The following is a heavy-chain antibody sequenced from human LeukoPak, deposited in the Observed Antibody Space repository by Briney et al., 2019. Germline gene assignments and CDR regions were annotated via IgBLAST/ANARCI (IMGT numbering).Heavy chain of an antibody. Sequence: ASVTVSRTASVYTFTSYYMHWVRQAPAPGLGWMGIIKTNCGSTSYAQKLQGRVTMTRDTSISTAYMELSRLRSDDTAVYYCAASDCGGDCLPDYWGQGTLVTVSS. CDR2: IKTNCGST. CDR3: AASDCGGDCLPDY. CDR1: VYTFTSYY. D-gene: IGHD2-21*02. V-gene: IGHV1-46*01. J-gene: IGHJ4*02.